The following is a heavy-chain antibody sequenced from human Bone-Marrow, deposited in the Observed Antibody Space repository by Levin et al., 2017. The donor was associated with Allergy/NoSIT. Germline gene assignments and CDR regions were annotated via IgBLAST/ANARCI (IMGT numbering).Heavy chain of an antibody. CDR1: GFTFSSYG. V-gene: IGHV3-30*18. CDR3: AKDRDPSLSAFDI. CDR2: ISYDGSNK. D-gene: IGHD3-16*02. J-gene: IGHJ3*02. Sequence: GESLKITCAASGFTFSSYGMHWVRQAPGKGLEWVAVISYDGSNKYYADSVKGRFTISRDNSKNTLYLQMNSLRAEDTAVYYCAKDRDPSLSAFDIWGQGTMVTVSS.